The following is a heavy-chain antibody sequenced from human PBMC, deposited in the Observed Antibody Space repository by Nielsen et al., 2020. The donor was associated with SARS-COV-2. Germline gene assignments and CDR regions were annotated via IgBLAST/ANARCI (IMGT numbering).Heavy chain of an antibody. CDR1: GFTFDDYA. Sequence: GGSLRLSCAASGFTFDDYAMYWVRQAPGKGLEWVSGISWNSGSIGYADSVKGRFTISRDNAKNSLYLQMNSLRAEDTALYYCAKARGRNSIFLDVWAKGPRSPSP. J-gene: IGHJ6*02. CDR3: AKARGRNSIFLDV. V-gene: IGHV3-9*01. D-gene: IGHD4-23*01. CDR2: ISWNSGSI.